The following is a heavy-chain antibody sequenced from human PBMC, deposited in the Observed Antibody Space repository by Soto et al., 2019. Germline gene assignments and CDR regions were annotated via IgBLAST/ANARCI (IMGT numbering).Heavy chain of an antibody. J-gene: IGHJ6*02. CDR3: AHSRCGGDCLQSYSSHYYYGMDV. Sequence: QITLKESGPTLVKPTQTLTLTCTFSGFSLSTGGVGVGWIRQPPGEALEWLALIYWDDDKRYSPSLESRLTITKHNSKNQVVLTLTNMDPVDTATYYCAHSRCGGDCLQSYSSHYYYGMDVWGQGTTVTVSS. V-gene: IGHV2-5*02. CDR1: GFSLSTGGVG. CDR2: IYWDDDK. D-gene: IGHD2-21*02.